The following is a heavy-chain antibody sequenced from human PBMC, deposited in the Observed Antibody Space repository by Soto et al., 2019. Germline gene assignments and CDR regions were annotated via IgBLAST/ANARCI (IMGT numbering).Heavy chain of an antibody. J-gene: IGHJ6*02. Sequence: QMQLVQSGPEVRKPGTSVKVSCKASGFTFSHSAVQWVRQARGQRLEWLGGIVVGTGVTYYAQRFLGRITITRDVSTDTAYIELTSLRSEDTAVYYCAEDGDYRGHYYYYYYGTDVWGQGTTVTVSS. V-gene: IGHV1-58*01. D-gene: IGHD4-17*01. CDR2: IVVGTGVT. CDR3: AEDGDYRGHYYYYYYGTDV. CDR1: GFTFSHSA.